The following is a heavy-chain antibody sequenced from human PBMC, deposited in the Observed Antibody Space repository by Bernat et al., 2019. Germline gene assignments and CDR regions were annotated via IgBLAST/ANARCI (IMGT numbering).Heavy chain of an antibody. Sequence: QVQLVESGGGVVQPGRSLRLSCAASGFTFSSYGMHWVRQAPGKGLEWVAVISYDGSNKYYADSVKGRFTISRDNAKNSLYLQMNSLRAEDTAVYYCARDRRYLDPWGQGTLVTVSS. D-gene: IGHD2-15*01. CDR1: GFTFSSYG. CDR3: ARDRRYLDP. J-gene: IGHJ5*02. CDR2: ISYDGSNK. V-gene: IGHV3-30*03.